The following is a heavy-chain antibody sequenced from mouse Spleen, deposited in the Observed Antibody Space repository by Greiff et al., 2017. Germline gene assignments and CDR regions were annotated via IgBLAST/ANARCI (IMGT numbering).Heavy chain of an antibody. V-gene: IGHV5-9-1*01. Sequence: EVMLVESGGGLVKPGGSLKLSCAASGFTFSSYAMSWVRQTPEKRLEWVATISSGGSYTYYPDSVKGRFTISRDNAKNTLYLQMSSLRSEDTAMYYCVRPLEMGQGAMDYWGQGTSVTASS. CDR2: ISSGGSYT. J-gene: IGHJ4*01. CDR3: VRPLEMGQGAMDY. CDR1: GFTFSSYA. D-gene: IGHD3-3*01.